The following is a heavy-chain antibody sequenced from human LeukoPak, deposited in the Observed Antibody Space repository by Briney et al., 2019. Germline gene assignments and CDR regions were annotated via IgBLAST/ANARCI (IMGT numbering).Heavy chain of an antibody. Sequence: PSETLSLTCAVYGGSFSGYYWTWIRQPPGKGLEWIGEMNHSGSANYNPSLKSRVTISVDTSKNQCSLRLSSVTAADTAVYYCARDVVAAVGSFDYWGQGTQVTVSS. J-gene: IGHJ4*02. CDR2: MNHSGSA. CDR1: GGSFSGYY. D-gene: IGHD2-2*01. CDR3: ARDVVAAVGSFDY. V-gene: IGHV4-34*01.